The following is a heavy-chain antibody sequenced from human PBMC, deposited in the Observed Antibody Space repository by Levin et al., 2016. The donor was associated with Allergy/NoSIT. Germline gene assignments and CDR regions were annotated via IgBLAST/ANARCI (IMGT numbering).Heavy chain of an antibody. CDR1: GGTFSSYA. J-gene: IGHJ4*02. CDR3: ATTRKGLWLRVSVAFDY. V-gene: IGHV1-69*13. Sequence: SVKVSCKASGGTFSSYAISWVRQAPGQGLEWMGGIIPIFGTANYAQKFQGRVTITADESTSTAYMELSSLRSEDTAVYYCATTRKGLWLRVSVAFDYWGQGTLVTVSS. CDR2: IIPIFGTA. D-gene: IGHD5-18*01.